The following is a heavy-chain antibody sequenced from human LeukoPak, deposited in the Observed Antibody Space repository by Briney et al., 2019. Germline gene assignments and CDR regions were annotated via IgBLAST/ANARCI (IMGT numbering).Heavy chain of an antibody. CDR3: ARDPSGTGTGFDF. D-gene: IGHD3/OR15-3a*01. CDR1: GFTVSRTY. J-gene: IGHJ3*01. V-gene: IGHV3-66*01. Sequence: GGSLRLSCTALGFTVSRTYIRWVRQAPGKGLEWVSVIYEGGDIYYADSVRGRFAISRDSSKNTVYLQMNGLRAEDTAVYYCARDPSGTGTGFDFWRQGTMVTVSS. CDR2: IYEGGDI.